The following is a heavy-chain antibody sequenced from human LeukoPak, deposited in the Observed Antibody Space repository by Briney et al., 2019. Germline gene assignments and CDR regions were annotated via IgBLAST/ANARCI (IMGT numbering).Heavy chain of an antibody. J-gene: IGHJ4*02. CDR2: MNPNSGNT. Sequence: GASVKVSCKASGYTFTSYDINWVRQVTGRGLEWMGWMNPNSGNTGYVQKFQGRVTMTRDTSIGTAYMELSSLRSEGTAVYYCARDRVGVGSNGWENWGQGTLVTVSS. CDR3: ARDRVGVGSNGWEN. D-gene: IGHD6-19*01. CDR1: GYTFTSYD. V-gene: IGHV1-8*01.